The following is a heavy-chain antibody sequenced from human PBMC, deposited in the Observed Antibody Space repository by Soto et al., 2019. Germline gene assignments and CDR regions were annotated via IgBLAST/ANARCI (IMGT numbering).Heavy chain of an antibody. Sequence: PGGSLRLSCAASGFAFDSYAMNWVRQAPGKGLEWIATISASVTSQYYADSVKGRFTISRDNPKNILYLHMSSLRADDTAIYYCARYNALDVWGQGTTVTVSS. CDR3: ARYNALDV. CDR2: ISASVTSQ. CDR1: GFAFDSYA. V-gene: IGHV3-23*01. D-gene: IGHD1-20*01. J-gene: IGHJ6*02.